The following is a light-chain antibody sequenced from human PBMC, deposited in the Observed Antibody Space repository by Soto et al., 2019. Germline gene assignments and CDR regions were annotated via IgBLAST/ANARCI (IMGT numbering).Light chain of an antibody. CDR1: SSDVGGYNY. J-gene: IGLJ1*01. CDR2: EVS. Sequence: QSVLTQPASVSGSPGQSITISCTGTSSDVGGYNYVSWYQQHPGKAPKLMIYEVSNRPSGVSNRFSGSNSGNTASLTISGLQAEDEADYYCSSYTSSSTLDYVFGTGTKLTVL. V-gene: IGLV2-14*01. CDR3: SSYTSSSTLDYV.